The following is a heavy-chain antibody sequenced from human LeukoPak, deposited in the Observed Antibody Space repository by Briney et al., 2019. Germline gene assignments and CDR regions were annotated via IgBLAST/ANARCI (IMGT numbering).Heavy chain of an antibody. CDR1: GGSISSYY. D-gene: IGHD3-3*01. Sequence: SETLSLTCTVSGGSISSYYWSWIRQPPGKGLEWIGYIYYSGSTNYNPSLKSRVTMSVDTSKNQFSLKLNSVTAADTAVYYCARERVTRSTSYDFWSGYSGTFDYWGQGTLVTVSS. CDR2: IYYSGST. V-gene: IGHV4-59*12. J-gene: IGHJ4*02. CDR3: ARERVTRSTSYDFWSGYSGTFDY.